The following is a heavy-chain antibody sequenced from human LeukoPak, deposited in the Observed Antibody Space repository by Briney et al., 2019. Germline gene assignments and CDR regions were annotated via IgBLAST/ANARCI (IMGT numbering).Heavy chain of an antibody. D-gene: IGHD4-17*01. CDR1: GGSISSGGYY. CDR3: ARDRSDYGHHCFDY. CDR2: IYYSGST. Sequence: SETLSLTCTVSGGSISSGGYYWSWIRQHPGKGLEWIGYIYYSGSTYYNPSLKSRVTISVDTSKNQFSLKLSSVTAADTAVYYCARDRSDYGHHCFDYWGXGTXXXXX. V-gene: IGHV4-31*03. J-gene: IGHJ4*02.